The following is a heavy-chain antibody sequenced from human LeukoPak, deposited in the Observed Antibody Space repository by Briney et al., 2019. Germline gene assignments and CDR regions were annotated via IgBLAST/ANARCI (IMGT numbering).Heavy chain of an antibody. V-gene: IGHV4-34*01. CDR1: GGSFSGYY. Sequence: PSETLSLTCAVYGGSFSGYYWSWIRQPPGKGLEWIGEINHSGSTNYNPSLKSRVTISVDTSKNQFSLKLSSVTAADTAVYYCARGQEDSSGWFDYWGQGTLVTVSS. CDR3: ARGQEDSSGWFDY. CDR2: INHSGST. J-gene: IGHJ4*02. D-gene: IGHD6-19*01.